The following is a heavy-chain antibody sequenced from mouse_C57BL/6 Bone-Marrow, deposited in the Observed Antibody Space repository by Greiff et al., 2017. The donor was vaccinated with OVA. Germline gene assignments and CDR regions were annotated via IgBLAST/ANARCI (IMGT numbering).Heavy chain of an antibody. CDR3: AREGAYYSPLFDY. CDR2: INPNNGGT. J-gene: IGHJ2*01. CDR1: GYTFTDYY. D-gene: IGHD2-12*01. Sequence: EVQLQQSGPELVKPGASVKISCKASGYTFTDYYMNWVKQSHGKSLEWIGDINPNNGGTSYNQKFKGKATLTVDKSSSTAYMELRSLTSEDSAVYYCAREGAYYSPLFDYWGQGTTLTVSS. V-gene: IGHV1-26*01.